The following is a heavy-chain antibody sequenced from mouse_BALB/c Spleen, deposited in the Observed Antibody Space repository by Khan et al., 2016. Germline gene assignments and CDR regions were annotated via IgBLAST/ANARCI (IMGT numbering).Heavy chain of an antibody. CDR1: GFNIKDTY. D-gene: IGHD2-4*01. CDR3: ARSPYDYDVGFAY. J-gene: IGHJ3*01. V-gene: IGHV14-3*02. Sequence: VQLQQSGAELVKPGASVKLSCTASGFNIKDTYMHWVKQRPEQGLEWIGRIDPANGNTKYDPKFQGKATITADTSSNTADLQLSSLTSEDTAVDYCARSPYDYDVGFAYWGQGTLVTVSA. CDR2: IDPANGNT.